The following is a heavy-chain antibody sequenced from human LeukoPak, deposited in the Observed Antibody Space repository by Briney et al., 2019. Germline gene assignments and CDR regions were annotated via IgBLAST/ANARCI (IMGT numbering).Heavy chain of an antibody. CDR2: IYHSGST. CDR3: ARQTYYDFWSGWSDYYYYMDV. D-gene: IGHD3-3*01. V-gene: IGHV4-38-2*01. Sequence: SETLSLTCAVSGYSISSGYYWGWIRQPPGKGLEGIGSIYHSGSTYYNPSLKSRVTISVDTSKNQFSLKLSSVTAADTAVYYCARQTYYDFWSGWSDYYYYMDVWGKGTTVTVSS. J-gene: IGHJ6*03. CDR1: GYSISSGYY.